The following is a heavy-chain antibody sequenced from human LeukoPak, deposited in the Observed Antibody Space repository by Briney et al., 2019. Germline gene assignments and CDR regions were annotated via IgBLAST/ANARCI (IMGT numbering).Heavy chain of an antibody. CDR3: AVSDMVRGAWLDP. Sequence: ASVKVSCKASGYSFTGYYIHWVRQAPGQGLEWMGWINHNSGGANYAQKFQGRVTLTRDTSISTAYMELSRLRSDDTAVYYCAVSDMVRGAWLDPWGQGTLVTVSS. V-gene: IGHV1-2*02. D-gene: IGHD3-10*01. J-gene: IGHJ5*02. CDR2: INHNSGGA. CDR1: GYSFTGYY.